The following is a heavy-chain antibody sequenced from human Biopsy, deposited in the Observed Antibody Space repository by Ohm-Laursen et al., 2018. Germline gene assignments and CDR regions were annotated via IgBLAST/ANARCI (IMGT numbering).Heavy chain of an antibody. CDR1: GGSTSSYY. CDR3: ARLYRLDDYWNDDPPDAFDV. Sequence: PSDTLSLTCTVSGGSTSSYYWNWIRQPPGKGLEWIGFIYYTGTTNYNPSLKSRLTLSVDTSRNQFSLRLNSVTAADTAVFFCARLYRLDDYWNDDPPDAFDVWGQGTMVTVSS. D-gene: IGHD3-3*01. V-gene: IGHV4-59*07. J-gene: IGHJ3*01. CDR2: IYYTGTT.